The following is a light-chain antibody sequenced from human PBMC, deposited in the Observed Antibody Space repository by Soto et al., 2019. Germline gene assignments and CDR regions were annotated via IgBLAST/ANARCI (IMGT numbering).Light chain of an antibody. CDR2: DAS. CDR1: QSIGST. Sequence: IVMTQSPATLSVSPGERATLSCRSSQSIGSTLAWYQQKPGQTPRLLIYDASTRATGIPARFSGIGSGTEFTLIISRLQSEDCAVYSCQHYKTWPLSVGGGTKVEI. V-gene: IGKV3-15*01. CDR3: QHYKTWPLS. J-gene: IGKJ4*01.